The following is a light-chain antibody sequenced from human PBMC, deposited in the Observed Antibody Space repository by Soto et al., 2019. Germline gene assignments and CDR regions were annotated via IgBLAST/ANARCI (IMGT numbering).Light chain of an antibody. CDR1: SSDVGSYNL. Sequence: QSALTQPASVSGSPGQSITICCTGTSSDVGSYNLVSWYQQHPGKAPQLMIYEGSKRPSGVSNRFSGSKSGNTASLTISGLQAEDEADYYCCSYAGSTTFLYVFGTGTKLTVL. CDR2: EGS. J-gene: IGLJ1*01. CDR3: CSYAGSTTFLYV. V-gene: IGLV2-23*03.